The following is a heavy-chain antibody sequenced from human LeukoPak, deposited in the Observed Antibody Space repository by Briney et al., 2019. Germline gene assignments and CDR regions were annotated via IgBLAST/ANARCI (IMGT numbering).Heavy chain of an antibody. J-gene: IGHJ4*02. D-gene: IGHD6-19*01. V-gene: IGHV3-21*01. Sequence: ETLSLTCTVSGGSISSYYWSWVRQAPGKGLEWVSSISSSSSYIYYADSVKGRFTISRDNAKNSLYLQMNSLRAEDTAVYYCARDGSGWHSDFWGQGTLVTVSS. CDR2: ISSSSSYI. CDR1: GGSISSYY. CDR3: ARDGSGWHSDF.